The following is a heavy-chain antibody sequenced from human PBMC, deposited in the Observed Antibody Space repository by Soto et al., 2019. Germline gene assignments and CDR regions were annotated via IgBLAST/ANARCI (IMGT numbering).Heavy chain of an antibody. CDR1: GYTFTGYY. J-gene: IGHJ5*02. CDR2: INPNSGGT. Sequence: QVQLVQSGAEVKKPGASVKVSCKASGYTFTGYYMHWVRQAPGQGLEWVGWINPNSGGTNYAQKVQGWGTMTRNTSISTAYMELSRLRSDDTAVYYCARDLAYDDVLGWFDPWGQGTLVTVSA. D-gene: IGHD3-16*01. CDR3: ARDLAYDDVLGWFDP. V-gene: IGHV1-2*04.